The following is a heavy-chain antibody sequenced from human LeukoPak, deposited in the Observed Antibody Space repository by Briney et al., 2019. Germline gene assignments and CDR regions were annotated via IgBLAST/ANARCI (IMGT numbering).Heavy chain of an antibody. J-gene: IGHJ5*02. CDR1: GYTFTGYY. CDR3: ARGHRFGELLQENWFDP. Sequence: ASVKVSCKASGYTFTGYYMHWVRQAPGQGLEWMGWINPNSGGTNYAQKVQGRVTMTRDTSISTAYMELSRLRSDDTAVYYCARGHRFGELLQENWFDPWGQGTLVTVSS. V-gene: IGHV1-2*02. D-gene: IGHD3-10*01. CDR2: INPNSGGT.